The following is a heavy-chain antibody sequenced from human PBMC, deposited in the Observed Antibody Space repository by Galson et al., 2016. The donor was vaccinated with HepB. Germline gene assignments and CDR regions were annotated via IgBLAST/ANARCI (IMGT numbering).Heavy chain of an antibody. D-gene: IGHD2/OR15-2a*01. J-gene: IGHJ6*04. V-gene: IGHV3-30-3*01. CDR1: GFNFASFD. Sequence: SLRLSCAASGFNFASFDMHWVRQAPGKGLEWVASISDDGDTTYYVDSVKGRFTVSRDNSKNTFFLQMNSLRTEDTAIFHCAREGRNYFQNTMDVWGKGTTVTVSS. CDR2: ISDDGDTT. CDR3: AREGRNYFQNTMDV.